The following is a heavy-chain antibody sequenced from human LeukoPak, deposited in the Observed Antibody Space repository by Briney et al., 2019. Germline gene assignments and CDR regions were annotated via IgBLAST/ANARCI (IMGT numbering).Heavy chain of an antibody. Sequence: WASVKVSCKASGYTFTGYYMHWVRQAPGQGLEWMGWINPNSGGTNYAQKFQGWVTITRDTSISTAYMELSRLRSDDTAVYYCARSAMRVPAANCMDVWGRGATVSVFS. D-gene: IGHD2-2*01. J-gene: IGHJ6*01. CDR2: INPNSGGT. V-gene: IGHV1-2*04. CDR1: GYTFTGYY. CDR3: ARSAMRVPAANCMDV.